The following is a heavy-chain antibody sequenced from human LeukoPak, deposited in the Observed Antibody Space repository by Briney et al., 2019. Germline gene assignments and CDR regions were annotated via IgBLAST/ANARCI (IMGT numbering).Heavy chain of an antibody. Sequence: PGGSLRLSCAASRFTFSSYAMSWVRQAPGKGLEWVSAISGSGGSTYYADSVKGRFTISRDNSKNTLYLQMNSLRAEDTAVYYCAKDGVYSSGWYDDWGQGTLVTVSS. J-gene: IGHJ4*02. D-gene: IGHD6-19*01. CDR3: AKDGVYSSGWYDD. CDR1: RFTFSSYA. V-gene: IGHV3-23*01. CDR2: ISGSGGST.